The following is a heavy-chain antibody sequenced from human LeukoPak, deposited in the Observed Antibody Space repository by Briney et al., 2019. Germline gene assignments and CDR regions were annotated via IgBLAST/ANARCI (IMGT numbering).Heavy chain of an antibody. CDR2: ISSSGSLI. CDR3: ARESPSLGTVSYGY. CDR1: GFSLSSYE. Sequence: PGGSLRLSCAASGFSLSSYEMNWVRQAPGKGLEWVSYISSSGSLIYYADSLKGRFTISKDNAKNSLYLQMNSLRVEDTAVYYCARESPSLGTVSYGYWGQGTLVAVSS. V-gene: IGHV3-48*03. D-gene: IGHD2-8*02. J-gene: IGHJ4*02.